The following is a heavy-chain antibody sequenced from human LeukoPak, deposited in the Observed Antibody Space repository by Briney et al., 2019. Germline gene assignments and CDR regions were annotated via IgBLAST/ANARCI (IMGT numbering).Heavy chain of an antibody. V-gene: IGHV1-18*01. CDR2: ISAYNGNT. Sequence: ASVKVSCKASGYTFTSYGISWVRQAPGQGLEWMGWISAYNGNTNYAQKLQGRVTMTTDTSTSTAYMELRSLRSDDTAVYYCAREGSYYDSSGYYYPYYYYYYGMDVWGQGTTVTVSS. CDR3: AREGSYYDSSGYYYPYYYYYYGMDV. CDR1: GYTFTSYG. J-gene: IGHJ6*02. D-gene: IGHD3-22*01.